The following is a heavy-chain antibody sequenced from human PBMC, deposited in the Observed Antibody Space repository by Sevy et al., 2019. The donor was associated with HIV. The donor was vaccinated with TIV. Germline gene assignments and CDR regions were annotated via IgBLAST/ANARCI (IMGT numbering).Heavy chain of an antibody. CDR1: GGSFSGYY. CDR2: INHSGST. CDR3: ARAPPVVVLPGAPSWFDP. J-gene: IGHJ5*02. Sequence: SESLSLTCAVYGGSFSGYYWNCIRQSPGKGLEWIGEINHSGSTHYNPSLKSRVTISVDTSKNQFSLRLNSVTAADTAVHYCARAPPVVVLPGAPSWFDPWGQGTVVTVSS. V-gene: IGHV4-34*01. D-gene: IGHD2-2*01.